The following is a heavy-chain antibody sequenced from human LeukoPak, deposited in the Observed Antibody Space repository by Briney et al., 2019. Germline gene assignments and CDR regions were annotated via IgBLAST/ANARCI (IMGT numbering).Heavy chain of an antibody. CDR3: ARVSLLRYFDYTYGMDV. Sequence: GASVKVSCKASGYTFTSYDINWVRQATGQGLEWMGWMNPNSGNTGYAQKFQGRVTMTRNTSISTAYMELSSLRSEDTAVYYCARVSLLRYFDYTYGMDVWGQGTTVTVSS. D-gene: IGHD3-9*01. CDR1: GYTFTSYD. CDR2: MNPNSGNT. J-gene: IGHJ6*02. V-gene: IGHV1-8*01.